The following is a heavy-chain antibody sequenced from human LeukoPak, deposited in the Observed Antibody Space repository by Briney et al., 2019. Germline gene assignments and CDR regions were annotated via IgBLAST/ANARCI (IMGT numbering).Heavy chain of an antibody. CDR3: ARLGSSWYVRGMDV. CDR2: IYYSGST. V-gene: IGHV4-59*08. CDR1: GGSISSYY. D-gene: IGHD6-13*01. J-gene: IGHJ6*02. Sequence: SETLSLTCTVSGGSISSYYWSWVRQPPGKGLEWIGYIYYSGSTNYNPSLKSRVTISVDTSKNQFSLKLSSVTAADTAVYYCARLGSSWYVRGMDVWGQGTTVTVSS.